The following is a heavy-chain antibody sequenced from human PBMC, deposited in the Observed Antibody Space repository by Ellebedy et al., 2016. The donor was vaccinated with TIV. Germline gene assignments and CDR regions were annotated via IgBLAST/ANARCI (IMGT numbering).Heavy chain of an antibody. CDR2: IIPIFGTA. V-gene: IGHV1-69*13. CDR3: ARGYSNYYYYYGMDV. CDR1: GGTFSSYA. Sequence: SVKVSXKASGGTFSSYAISWVRQAPGQGLEWMGGIIPIFGTANYAQKFQGRVTITADESTSTAYMELSSLRSEDTAVYYCARGYSNYYYYYGMDVWGQGTTVTVSS. D-gene: IGHD4-11*01. J-gene: IGHJ6*02.